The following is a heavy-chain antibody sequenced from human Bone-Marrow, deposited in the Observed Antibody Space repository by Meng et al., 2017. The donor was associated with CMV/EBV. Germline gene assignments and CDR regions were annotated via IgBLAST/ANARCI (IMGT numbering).Heavy chain of an antibody. J-gene: IGHJ4*02. CDR2: IYYSGST. D-gene: IGHD6-13*01. CDR1: GGSISSSSYY. CDR3: ARMIAAAFDY. V-gene: IGHV4-39*07. Sequence: SETLSLTCTVSGGSISSSSYYWGWIRQPPGKGLEWIGSIYYSGSTYYNPSLKSRVTISVDTSQNQFSLKLSSVTAAGTAVYYCARMIAAAFDYRGQGTLVTVSS.